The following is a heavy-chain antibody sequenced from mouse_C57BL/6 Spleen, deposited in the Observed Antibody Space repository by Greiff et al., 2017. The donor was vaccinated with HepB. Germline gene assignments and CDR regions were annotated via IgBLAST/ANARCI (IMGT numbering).Heavy chain of an antibody. V-gene: IGHV6-6*01. CDR3: TREGDQYYFDY. CDR2: IRNKANNHAT. Sequence: EVKLQESGGGLVQPGGSMKLSCAASGFTFSDAWMDWVRQSPEKGLEWVAEIRNKANNHATYYAESVKGRFTISRDDSKSSVYLQMNSLRAEDTGIYYCTREGDQYYFDYWGQGTTLTVSS. J-gene: IGHJ2*01. CDR1: GFTFSDAW.